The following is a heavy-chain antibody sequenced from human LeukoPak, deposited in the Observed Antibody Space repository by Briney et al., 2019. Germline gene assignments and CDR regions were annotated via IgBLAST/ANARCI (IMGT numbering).Heavy chain of an antibody. CDR1: GFTFGSYW. D-gene: IGHD3-10*01. CDR2: ISGDGGT. J-gene: IGHJ4*02. CDR3: ARDLVSGSGSYGH. V-gene: IGHV3-74*01. Sequence: GGSLRLSCVASGFTFGSYWMHWVRQAPGKGPAWVSRISGDGGTYYADSVKDRFTISRDNAKNTLYLQMNSLRAEDTAVYYCARDLVSGSGSYGHWGQGTLVTVSS.